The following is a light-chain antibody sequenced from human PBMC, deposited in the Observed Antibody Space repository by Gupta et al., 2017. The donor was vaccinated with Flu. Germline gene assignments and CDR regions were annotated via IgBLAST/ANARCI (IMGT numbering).Light chain of an antibody. J-gene: IGKJ1*01. V-gene: IGKV3-20*01. CDR1: HSISNNY. CDR2: GAS. CDR3: QQYSDSPT. Sequence: EILLTQSPGTLSLSPGEGATLSCRASHSISNNYLSWYQHKPGQAPRLLIYGASTRATGVPARFSGSGSGTDFSLTLSRLEAEDFAVYYCQQYSDSPTFGQGTKVEIK.